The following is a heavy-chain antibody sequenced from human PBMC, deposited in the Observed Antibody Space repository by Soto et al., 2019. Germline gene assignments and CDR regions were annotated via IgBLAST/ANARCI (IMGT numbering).Heavy chain of an antibody. CDR1: GFSLSTSGVD. CDR3: AHRRPYITSPEYCFDY. J-gene: IGHJ4*02. Sequence: QITLKESGPTLVKPTQTLTLTCTFSGFSLSTSGVDVGWIRQPPGKALEWLALIYWDDDKRYSPSLKCRLTFTKVTSQHQVVLTMTNMDPLYTATYYFAHRRPYITSPEYCFDYWGQGTLVTVSS. CDR2: IYWDDDK. D-gene: IGHD3-16*01. V-gene: IGHV2-5*02.